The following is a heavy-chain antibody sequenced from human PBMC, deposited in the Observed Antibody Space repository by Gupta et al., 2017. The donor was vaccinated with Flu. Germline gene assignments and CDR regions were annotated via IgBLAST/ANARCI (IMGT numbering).Heavy chain of an antibody. D-gene: IGHD3-22*01. V-gene: IGHV3-30*18. CDR2: ISYEGSNY. J-gene: IGHJ4*02. CDR3: AKDPGFDSSGYYYRGEYFDY. CDR1: GFSFSSYG. Sequence: QVQLVESGGGLVQPGRSLRLSCAASGFSFSSYGMYWFRQSPGKGLEWVAVISYEGSNYYYADSVKGRFTVSRDDSKNTLYLQMNSLRVEDTAVYYCAKDPGFDSSGYYYRGEYFDYWGQGTLVTVSS.